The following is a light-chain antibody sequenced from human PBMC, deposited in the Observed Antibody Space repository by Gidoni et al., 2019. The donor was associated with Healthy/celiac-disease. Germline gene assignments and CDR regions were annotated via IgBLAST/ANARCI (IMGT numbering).Light chain of an antibody. CDR1: ALPKKY. CDR2: ADS. Sequence: SYELTQPPSVSVYPGQTARITCSGDALPKKYAYWYPQKSGQAPVMVIYADSKRPSGIPERFSGSSSGTMATLTISGAQVEDEADYYCYSTDSSGNHRVFGGGTKLTVL. J-gene: IGLJ3*02. V-gene: IGLV3-10*01. CDR3: YSTDSSGNHRV.